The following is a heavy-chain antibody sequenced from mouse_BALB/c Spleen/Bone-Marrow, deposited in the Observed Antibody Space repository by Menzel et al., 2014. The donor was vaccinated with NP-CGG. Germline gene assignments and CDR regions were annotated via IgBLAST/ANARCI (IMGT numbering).Heavy chain of an antibody. V-gene: IGHV7-3*02. J-gene: IGHJ2*01. CDR1: GFTFTDYY. CDR2: IRNKANGYTT. CDR3: ARDKGRVFFDY. Sequence: EVKLMESGGGLVRPGGFLRLSCATSGFTFTDYYMNWVRRPPGKALEWLGFIRNKANGYTTEYSASVKSRFTISRDNSQNILYLQMNTLRVDDSATYYCARDKGRVFFDYWGQGTTLTVSS.